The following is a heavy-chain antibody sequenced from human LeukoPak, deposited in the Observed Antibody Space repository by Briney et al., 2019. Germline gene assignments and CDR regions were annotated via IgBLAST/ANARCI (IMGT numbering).Heavy chain of an antibody. CDR3: ASGETTASDY. CDR2: INHSGST. V-gene: IGHV4-34*01. CDR1: GGSFSGYY. D-gene: IGHD4-11*01. Sequence: SETLSLTCAVYGGSFSGYYWSWIRQPPGKGLEWIGEINHSGSTNYNPPLKSRVTISVDTSKNQFSLKLSSVTAADTAVYYCASGETTASDYWGQGTLVTVSS. J-gene: IGHJ4*02.